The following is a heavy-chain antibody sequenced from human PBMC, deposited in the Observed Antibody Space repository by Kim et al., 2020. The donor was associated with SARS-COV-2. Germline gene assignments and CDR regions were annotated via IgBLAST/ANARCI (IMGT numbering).Heavy chain of an antibody. D-gene: IGHD6-13*01. J-gene: IGHJ4*02. Sequence: GVSLRLSCAASGFTFSSYAMHWVRQAPGKGLEGVAVISYDGSNKYYADSVKGRFTISRDNYKNTLYLQMNSLRAEDTAVYYCGGGYIAAAGTIVYWGQGT. V-gene: IGHV3-30*04. CDR3: GGGYIAAAGTIVY. CDR2: ISYDGSNK. CDR1: GFTFSSYA.